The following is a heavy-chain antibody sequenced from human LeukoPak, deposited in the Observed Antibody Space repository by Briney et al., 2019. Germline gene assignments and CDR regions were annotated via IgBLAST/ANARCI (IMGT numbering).Heavy chain of an antibody. CDR3: AKGLISSATYFSYFDY. Sequence: GGSLRLSCAASGFTFSSYGMSWVCQAPGKGLEWVAAISAGGDLTNYADSVKGRFTISRDSSKNMLYVQMNSLRAEDTAIYYCAKGLISSATYFSYFDYWGQGTLVTVSS. CDR1: GFTFSSYG. J-gene: IGHJ4*02. CDR2: ISAGGDLT. D-gene: IGHD1-26*01. V-gene: IGHV3-23*01.